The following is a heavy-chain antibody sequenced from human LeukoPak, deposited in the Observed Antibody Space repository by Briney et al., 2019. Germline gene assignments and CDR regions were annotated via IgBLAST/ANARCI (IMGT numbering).Heavy chain of an antibody. Sequence: SVKVSCKASGGPFINYAFNWVRQAPGQGLEWMGRIFPIFDIANYSQKFQGRVTITADKSTSTVYMELSSLRFEDTAVYYCARDLCSGGRCKHDYWGQGTLVTVSS. D-gene: IGHD2-15*01. CDR2: IFPIFDIA. J-gene: IGHJ4*02. V-gene: IGHV1-69*04. CDR1: GGPFINYA. CDR3: ARDLCSGGRCKHDY.